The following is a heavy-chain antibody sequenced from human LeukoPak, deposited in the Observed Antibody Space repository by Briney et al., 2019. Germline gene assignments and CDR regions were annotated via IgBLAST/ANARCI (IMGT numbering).Heavy chain of an antibody. CDR3: ARLDSSGYYPQSYFDY. CDR2: IYYSGST. J-gene: IGHJ4*02. D-gene: IGHD3-22*01. Sequence: SETLSLTCTVSGGSISSSSYYGGWIRQPPGKGLEWIGSIYYSGSTYYNPSLKSRVTISVDTSKNQFSLKLSSVTAADTAVYYCARLDSSGYYPQSYFDYWGQGTLVTVSS. V-gene: IGHV4-39*07. CDR1: GGSISSSSYY.